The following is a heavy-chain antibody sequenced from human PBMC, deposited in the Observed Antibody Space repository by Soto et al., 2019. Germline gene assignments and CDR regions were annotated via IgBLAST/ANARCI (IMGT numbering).Heavy chain of an antibody. CDR3: ATSNYYESGTFPQAPFDY. Sequence: GGSLRLSCGASGFTFTNAWMSWVRQPPGKGLGWVGRIKSKTDGGTTDYATPVKGRFSISRDDSKNTLYLQLNSLKTEDTAIYYCATSNYYESGTFPQAPFDYWGQGTLVTVSS. CDR2: IKSKTDGGTT. V-gene: IGHV3-15*01. J-gene: IGHJ4*02. D-gene: IGHD3-10*01. CDR1: GFTFTNAW.